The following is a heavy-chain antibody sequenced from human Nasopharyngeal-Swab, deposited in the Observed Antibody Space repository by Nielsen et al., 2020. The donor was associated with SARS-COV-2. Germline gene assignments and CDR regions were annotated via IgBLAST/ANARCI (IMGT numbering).Heavy chain of an antibody. Sequence: ALVKVSCKASGYTFTSYGISWVRQAPGQGLEWMGWISAYNGNTNYAQKLQGRVTMTTDTSTSTAYMELRSLRSDDTAVYYCALATITGVFDYWGQGTLVTVSS. V-gene: IGHV1-18*04. J-gene: IGHJ4*02. CDR2: ISAYNGNT. CDR3: ALATITGVFDY. D-gene: IGHD1-14*01. CDR1: GYTFTSYG.